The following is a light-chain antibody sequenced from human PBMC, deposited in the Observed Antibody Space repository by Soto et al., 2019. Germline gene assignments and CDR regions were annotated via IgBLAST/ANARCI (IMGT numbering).Light chain of an antibody. CDR1: QTISSW. J-gene: IGKJ4*01. Sequence: VEMTHPPSTPSASVRDRVNFTCRASQTISSWLAWYQQKPGKAPKLLIYDASSLESGVPSRFSGSGSGTEFTLTISSLQPDDFATYYCQQYNSYPLTFGGGTKVDIK. CDR2: DAS. CDR3: QQYNSYPLT. V-gene: IGKV1-5*01.